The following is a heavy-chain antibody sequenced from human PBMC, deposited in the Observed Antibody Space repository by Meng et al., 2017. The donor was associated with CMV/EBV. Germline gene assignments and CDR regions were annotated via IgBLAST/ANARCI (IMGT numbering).Heavy chain of an antibody. CDR2: IRYDGSNK. CDR3: ARRVTMAGNWFDP. CDR1: GFTFSSYG. J-gene: IGHJ5*02. V-gene: IGHV3-30*02. Sequence: GGSLRLSCAASGFTFSSYGMHWVCQAPGKGLEWVAFIRYDGSNKYYADSVKGRFTISRDNSKNTLYLQMNSLRAEDTAVYYCARRVTMAGNWFDPWGQGTLVTVSS. D-gene: IGHD4/OR15-4a*01.